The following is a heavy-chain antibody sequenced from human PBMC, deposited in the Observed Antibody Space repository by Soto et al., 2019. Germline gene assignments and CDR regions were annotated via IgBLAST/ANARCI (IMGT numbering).Heavy chain of an antibody. CDR1: GGTFSSYA. J-gene: IGHJ6*02. V-gene: IGHV1-69*06. D-gene: IGHD3-10*01. CDR3: ASNMVRGVIRRGYYSGMDV. CDR2: IIPIFGTA. Sequence: EASVKVSCKASGGTFSSYAISWVRQAPGQGLEWMGGIIPIFGTANYEQKFQGTVTITADKSTSTAYMELSSMRSEDTAVYYCASNMVRGVIRRGYYSGMDVWGQETKVTVSS.